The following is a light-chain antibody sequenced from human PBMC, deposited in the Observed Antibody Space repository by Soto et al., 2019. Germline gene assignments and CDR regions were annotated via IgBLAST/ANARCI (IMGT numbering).Light chain of an antibody. V-gene: IGKV3-20*01. CDR3: QHYGTSLT. CDR2: GAS. J-gene: IGKJ4*01. Sequence: IVLTQPPGTLSLSPGERATLSCRASQTMRSSHLAWYQQKPGQAPRLLIYGASTRTFDVPDRFSGSGSGTNFTLTISRLQPEDFAVYYCQHYGTSLTSGGGTTVDI. CDR1: QTMRSSH.